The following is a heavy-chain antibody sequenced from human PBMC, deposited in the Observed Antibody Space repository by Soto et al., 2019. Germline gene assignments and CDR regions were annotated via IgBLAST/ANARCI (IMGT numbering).Heavy chain of an antibody. CDR1: GGSISSYY. Sequence: SETLSLTCTVSGGSISSYYWSWIRQPPGKGLEWIAYIYYSESTNCNPSLKSRVTISVDTSKNQFSLKLSSVTAADTAVYYCVTRPDGFDSWGQGTVLTVSS. V-gene: IGHV4-59*08. J-gene: IGHJ5*01. CDR2: IYYSEST. CDR3: VTRPDGFDS.